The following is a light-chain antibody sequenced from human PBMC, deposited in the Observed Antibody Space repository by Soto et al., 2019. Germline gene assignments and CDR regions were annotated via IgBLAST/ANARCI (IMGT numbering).Light chain of an antibody. J-gene: IGKJ1*01. CDR1: QSVTSNY. Sequence: EIVVTQSPGTLSLSPGEGATLSCRASQSVTSNYLAWFQQKPGKAPRLLIYSTSNRATGIPDRFSGSGSGPDFTLTISRLEPEDFVVYYCQQYEQSPWTFGQATKVEIK. CDR2: STS. V-gene: IGKV3-20*01. CDR3: QQYEQSPWT.